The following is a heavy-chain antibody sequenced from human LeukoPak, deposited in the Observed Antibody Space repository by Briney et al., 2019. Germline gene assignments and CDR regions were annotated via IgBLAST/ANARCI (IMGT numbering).Heavy chain of an antibody. CDR3: ARGRGGYSYGFGAPDY. Sequence: SVKVSCKASGGTFSRYAISWVRQAPGQGLEWMGRIIPILGIANYAQKLQGRVTITADKSTSTAYMELSSLRSEDTAVYYCARGRGGYSYGFGAPDYWVQGSLVSVSS. CDR2: IIPILGIA. D-gene: IGHD5-18*01. CDR1: GGTFSRYA. J-gene: IGHJ4*02. V-gene: IGHV1-69*04.